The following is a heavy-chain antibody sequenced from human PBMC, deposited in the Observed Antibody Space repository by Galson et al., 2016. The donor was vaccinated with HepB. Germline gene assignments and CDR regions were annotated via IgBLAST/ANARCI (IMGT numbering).Heavy chain of an antibody. CDR1: GYSFISNW. Sequence: QSGAEVKKPGESLRISCKGSGYSFISNWISWVRQTPGRGLEWMGSIDPSDSYTNYSPSFEGHVTISVAKSISTAYLRWGSLKASDTAMYYRARRWYRIGGRWFDPWGQGTQVIVSS. D-gene: IGHD1-26*01. V-gene: IGHV5-10-1*01. CDR2: IDPSDSYT. J-gene: IGHJ5*02. CDR3: ARRWYRIGGRWFDP.